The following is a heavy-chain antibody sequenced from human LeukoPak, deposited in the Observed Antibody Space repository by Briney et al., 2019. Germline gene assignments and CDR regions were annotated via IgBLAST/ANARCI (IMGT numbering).Heavy chain of an antibody. CDR1: GYTFTGYY. D-gene: IGHD4-23*01. J-gene: IGHJ4*02. V-gene: IGHV1-2*02. CDR3: ARGDLRWPYYFDY. Sequence: ASVKVSCKASGYTFTGYYMRWVRQAPGQGLEWMGWINPNSGGTNYAQKFQGRVTMTRDTSISAAYMELSRLRSDDTAVYYCARGDLRWPYYFDYWGQGTLVTVSS. CDR2: INPNSGGT.